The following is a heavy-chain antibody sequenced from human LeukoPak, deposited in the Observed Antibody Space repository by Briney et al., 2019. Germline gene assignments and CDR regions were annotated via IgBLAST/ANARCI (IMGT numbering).Heavy chain of an antibody. CDR1: GFTFSSYE. CDR2: ILNSGTTT. D-gene: IGHD5-12*01. J-gene: IGHJ4*02. Sequence: PGGSLRLSCAASGFTFSSYEMNWVRQAPGKGLEWVSYILNSGTTTYYADSVKGRFTISRDNAKNSLYLQMNSLRAEDTGVYYCARVLDSGYPVWDCWGQGTLVTVSS. V-gene: IGHV3-48*03. CDR3: ARVLDSGYPVWDC.